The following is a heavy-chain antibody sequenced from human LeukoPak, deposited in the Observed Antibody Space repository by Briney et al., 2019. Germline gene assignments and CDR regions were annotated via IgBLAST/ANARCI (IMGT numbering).Heavy chain of an antibody. V-gene: IGHV4-4*02. CDR2: IYHSGST. D-gene: IGHD2-15*01. J-gene: IGHJ2*01. CDR3: ARVACSGGSCLLFDL. CDR1: GGSISSSNW. Sequence: PSETLSLTCAVSGGSISSSNWWSWVRQPPGKGLEWIGEIYHSGSTNYNPSLKSRVTISVDTSKNQISLKLSSVTAADTAVYNCARVACSGGSCLLFDLWGRGTLVTVSS.